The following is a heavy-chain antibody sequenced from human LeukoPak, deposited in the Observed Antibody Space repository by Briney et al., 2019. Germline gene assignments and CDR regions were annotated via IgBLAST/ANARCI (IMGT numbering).Heavy chain of an antibody. CDR1: GGSINSGGYY. V-gene: IGHV4-31*03. D-gene: IGHD2-2*01. CDR3: ARGRIVVVPAAILPYGMDV. CDR2: ISNSGST. Sequence: SETLSLTCTVSGGSINSGGYYWSWIRQHPGKGLEWIGYISNSGSTYYHPSLRSRLSISVDTSKNQFSLRLSSVTAADTAVYYCARGRIVVVPAAILPYGMDVWGQGTTVTVSS. J-gene: IGHJ6*02.